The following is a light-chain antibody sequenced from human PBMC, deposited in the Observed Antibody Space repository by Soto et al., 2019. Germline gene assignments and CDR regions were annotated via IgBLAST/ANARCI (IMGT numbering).Light chain of an antibody. Sequence: DIQMTQSPSSLSASVVDRVTITCRASQSISSYLNWYQQKPGKAPNLLIYAASSLQSGVPSRFSGSGSGTDFTLTISSLQPEDFATYYCQQSYSTLRTFGQGTKVEIK. CDR1: QSISSY. J-gene: IGKJ1*01. V-gene: IGKV1-39*01. CDR2: AAS. CDR3: QQSYSTLRT.